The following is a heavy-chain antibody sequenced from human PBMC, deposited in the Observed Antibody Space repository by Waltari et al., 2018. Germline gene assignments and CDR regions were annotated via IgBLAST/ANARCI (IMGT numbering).Heavy chain of an antibody. CDR2: IYTSGST. V-gene: IGHV4-4*07. J-gene: IGHJ6*03. CDR3: ARVNILAYCSSTSCPYYYYMDV. D-gene: IGHD2-2*01. Sequence: QVQLQESGPGLVKPSETLSLTCTVSGGSISSYYWSWIRQPAGKGLEWIGRIYTSGSTNYNPSLKSRVTMSVDTSKNQFSLKLSSVTAADTAVYYCARVNILAYCSSTSCPYYYYMDVWGKGTTVTVSS. CDR1: GGSISSYY.